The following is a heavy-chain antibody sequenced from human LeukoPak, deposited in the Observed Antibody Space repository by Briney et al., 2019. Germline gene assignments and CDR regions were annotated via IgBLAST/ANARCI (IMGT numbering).Heavy chain of an antibody. D-gene: IGHD2-2*02. J-gene: IGHJ4*02. CDR3: GRSPIVVIPAAIPTEDVVRPDYFDY. CDR2: IYYSGNA. V-gene: IGHV4-39*01. CDR1: GGPISTSGYY. Sequence: SETLSLTCTVSGGPISTSGYYWGWTRQPPGKGLQWIGSIYYSGNAYYNPSLKSRVTISVDTSKNQFSLKVNTVTAAETAVYYCGRSPIVVIPAAIPTEDVVRPDYFDYWGQGTLVTVSS.